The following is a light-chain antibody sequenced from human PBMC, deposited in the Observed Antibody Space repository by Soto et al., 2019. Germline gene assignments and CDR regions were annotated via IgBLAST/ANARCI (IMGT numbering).Light chain of an antibody. CDR3: CSYAGSNSWV. J-gene: IGLJ3*02. CDR2: EAI. Sequence: QSALTQPASVSGSPGQSITISCAGTSSDVGNYDLVSWYQHHPGEAPKLMIYEAISRPSGVSNRFSGSKSGNTASLTISGLQAEDEADYYCCSYAGSNSWVFGGGTQLTVL. CDR1: SSDVGNYDL. V-gene: IGLV2-23*01.